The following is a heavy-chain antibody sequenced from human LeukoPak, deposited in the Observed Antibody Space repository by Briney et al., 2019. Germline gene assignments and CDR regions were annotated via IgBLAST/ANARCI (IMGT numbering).Heavy chain of an antibody. Sequence: GGSLRLSCAASGFTFSSYEMNWVRQAPGKGLEWVSYISSSGSTIYYADSGKGRFTISRDNAKNSLYLQMNSLRAEDTAVYYCARETPYCGGDCYPPFYYGMDVWGKGTTVTVSS. CDR2: ISSSGSTI. CDR1: GFTFSSYE. V-gene: IGHV3-48*03. CDR3: ARETPYCGGDCYPPFYYGMDV. J-gene: IGHJ6*04. D-gene: IGHD2-21*02.